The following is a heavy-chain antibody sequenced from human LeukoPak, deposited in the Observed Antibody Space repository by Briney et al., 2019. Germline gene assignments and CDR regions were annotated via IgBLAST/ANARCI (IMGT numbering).Heavy chain of an antibody. Sequence: ASVKVSCKASGYTFTGYYMHWVRQAPGQGLEWMGIINPSGGSTSYAQKFQGRVTMTRDMSTSTVYMELSSLRSEDTAVYYCARAGGHYYDSSGHPFDYWGQGTLVTVSS. J-gene: IGHJ4*02. V-gene: IGHV1-46*01. D-gene: IGHD3-22*01. CDR3: ARAGGHYYDSSGHPFDY. CDR1: GYTFTGYY. CDR2: INPSGGST.